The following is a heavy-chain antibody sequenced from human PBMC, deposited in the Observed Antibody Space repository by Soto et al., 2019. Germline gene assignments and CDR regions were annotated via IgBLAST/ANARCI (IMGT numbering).Heavy chain of an antibody. CDR1: GYTFTSYG. CDR3: ARDRYCSSTSCRFQSGGMDV. V-gene: IGHV1-18*04. J-gene: IGHJ6*02. CDR2: ISAYNGNT. D-gene: IGHD2-2*01. Sequence: SLNVPCKASGYTFTSYGISWVRQAPGQGLEWMGWISAYNGNTNYAQKLQGRVTMTTDTSTSTAYMELRSLRSDDTAVYYCARDRYCSSTSCRFQSGGMDVWVQGTTVIVSS.